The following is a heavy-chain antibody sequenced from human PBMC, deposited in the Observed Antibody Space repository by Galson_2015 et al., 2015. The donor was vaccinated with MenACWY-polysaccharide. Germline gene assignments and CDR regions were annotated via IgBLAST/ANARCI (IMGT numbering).Heavy chain of an antibody. CDR1: GFTFSNFW. CDR3: ARDCSSTSCYFHLFDY. CDR2: IKQDGSEK. J-gene: IGHJ4*02. Sequence: SLRLSCAASGFTFSNFWMSWVRQAPGKGLEWVANIKQDGSEKYYVDSVKGRFTISRDNAKNSLFLRMNSLRAEDTAVYYCARDCSSTSCYFHLFDYWGQGTLVTVSS. D-gene: IGHD2-2*01. V-gene: IGHV3-7*01.